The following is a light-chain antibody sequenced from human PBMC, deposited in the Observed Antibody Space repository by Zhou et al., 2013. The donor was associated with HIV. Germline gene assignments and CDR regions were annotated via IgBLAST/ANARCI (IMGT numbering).Light chain of an antibody. CDR3: QQYNNWPSIT. Sequence: EIVLTQSPGTLSLSPGEGATLSCRATQSVSSSYLAWYQQKPGQAPRLLIYGASTRATGIPARFSGSGSGTEFTLTISSLQSEDFAVYYCQQYNNWPSITFGQGTRLEIK. J-gene: IGKJ5*01. V-gene: IGKV3-15*01. CDR1: QSVSSSY. CDR2: GAS.